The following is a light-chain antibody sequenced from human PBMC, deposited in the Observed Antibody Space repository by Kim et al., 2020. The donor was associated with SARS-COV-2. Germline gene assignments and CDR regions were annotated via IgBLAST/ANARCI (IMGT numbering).Light chain of an antibody. Sequence: PGGETTPACRASQSVSSDLAWYQQKPGQDPRLLISGASTRATGIPARCNGSGSGTEFTLTISSLQSEDFAVYYCQQYNNWPPLTFGQGTRLEIK. CDR1: QSVSSD. J-gene: IGKJ5*01. V-gene: IGKV3-15*01. CDR3: QQYNNWPPLT. CDR2: GAS.